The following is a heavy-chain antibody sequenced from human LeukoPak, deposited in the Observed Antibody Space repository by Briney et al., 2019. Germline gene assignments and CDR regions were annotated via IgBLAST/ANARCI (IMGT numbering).Heavy chain of an antibody. CDR2: ISSSGSTI. CDR1: GFTFSDYY. Sequence: PGGSLRLSCAASGFTFSDYYMSWLRQAPGKGLEWVSYISSSGSTIYYADSVKGRFTISRDNAKNSLYLQMNSPRAEDTAVYYCARDLDGDYRIHDYWGQGTLVTVSS. V-gene: IGHV3-11*04. D-gene: IGHD4-17*01. J-gene: IGHJ4*02. CDR3: ARDLDGDYRIHDY.